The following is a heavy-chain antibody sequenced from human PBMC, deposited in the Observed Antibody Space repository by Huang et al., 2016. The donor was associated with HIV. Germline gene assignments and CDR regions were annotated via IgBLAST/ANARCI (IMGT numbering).Heavy chain of an antibody. D-gene: IGHD3-22*01. CDR1: GGSFSGHY. CDR3: ARMFKYDSGGYWGNDAFDI. Sequence: QVQLHQWGAELLKPSETLSLTCAVSGGSFSGHYWTWIRQPPGRGLGWIGEISGRGSTTYNPSLKSRVTISGDTSQSQFSLKLNSGTAADTAIYYCARMFKYDSGGYWGNDAFDIWGQGTMVTVSS. J-gene: IGHJ3*02. CDR2: ISGRGST. V-gene: IGHV4-34*01.